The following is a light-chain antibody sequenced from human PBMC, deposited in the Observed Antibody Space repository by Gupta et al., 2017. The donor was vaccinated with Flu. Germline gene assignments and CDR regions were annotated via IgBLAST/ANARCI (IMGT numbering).Light chain of an antibody. CDR1: SGNIASNV. CDR3: QSCDSGIHVV. CDR2: EDR. J-gene: IGLJ2*01. Sequence: SGNIASNVVHWYQQRPGSSPTTVIYEDRQRPSGVPDRFSGSLDSSSNSASLTISGLQTEDEADYYCQSCDSGIHVVFGGGTKLTVL. V-gene: IGLV6-57*01.